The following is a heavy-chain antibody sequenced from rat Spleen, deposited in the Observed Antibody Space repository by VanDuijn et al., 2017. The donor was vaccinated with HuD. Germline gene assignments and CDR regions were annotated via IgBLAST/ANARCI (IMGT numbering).Heavy chain of an antibody. V-gene: IGHV3-3*01. D-gene: IGHD1-12*02. Sequence: EVRLQESGPGLVKPSQSLSLTCSVTGFSITSNYWGWIRKFPGHKLEWMGYVNSAGTPNYNPSLKSRISITRDTSKYQFFLQVNSVTTEDTATYYCARSDGTHYYLPFANWGQGTLVTVSS. CDR1: GFSITSNY. CDR3: ARSDGTHYYLPFAN. J-gene: IGHJ3*01. CDR2: VNSAGTP.